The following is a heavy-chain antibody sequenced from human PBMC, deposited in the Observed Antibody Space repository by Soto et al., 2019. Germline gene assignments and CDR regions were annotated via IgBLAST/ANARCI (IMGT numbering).Heavy chain of an antibody. J-gene: IGHJ5*02. D-gene: IGHD2-15*01. Sequence: PGGSLRLSCAASGFTFSNFGMHRVRQAPGKWLDWVAVISYAGNNKQYADSVKGRFTIYRDNSNNTLYLQMNSLRAEDTAVYFCAKDRGVATVAAKGNWLDPWGQGTLVTVSS. CDR2: ISYAGNNK. V-gene: IGHV3-30*18. CDR1: GFTFSNFG. CDR3: AKDRGVATVAAKGNWLDP.